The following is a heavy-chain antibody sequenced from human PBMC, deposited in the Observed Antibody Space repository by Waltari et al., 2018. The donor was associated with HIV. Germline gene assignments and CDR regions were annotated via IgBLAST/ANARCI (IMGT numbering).Heavy chain of an antibody. J-gene: IGHJ5*02. CDR3: ASAPDYGDTGWFDP. CDR2: IIPIFGTA. Sequence: QVQLVQSGAEVKKPGSSVKVPCKASGGTFSSYAISWVRQAPGQGLEWMGGIIPIFGTANYAQKFQGRVTITADKSTSTAYMELSSLRSEDTAVYYCASAPDYGDTGWFDPWGQGTLVTVSS. D-gene: IGHD4-17*01. V-gene: IGHV1-69*06. CDR1: GGTFSSYA.